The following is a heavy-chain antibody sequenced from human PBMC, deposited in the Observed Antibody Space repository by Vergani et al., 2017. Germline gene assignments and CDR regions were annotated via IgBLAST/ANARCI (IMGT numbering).Heavy chain of an antibody. CDR2: IYYSGST. Sequence: QVQLQESGPGLVKPSQTLSLTCTVSGGSISSGDYYWSWIRQPPGKGLEWIGYIYYSGSTYYNPSLKIRVTISVDTSKNQFSLKLSSVTAADTAVYYCARAETYYYDSSGYYYFDYWGQGTLVTVAS. J-gene: IGHJ4*02. CDR3: ARAETYYYDSSGYYYFDY. V-gene: IGHV4-30-4*01. D-gene: IGHD3-22*01. CDR1: GGSISSGDYY.